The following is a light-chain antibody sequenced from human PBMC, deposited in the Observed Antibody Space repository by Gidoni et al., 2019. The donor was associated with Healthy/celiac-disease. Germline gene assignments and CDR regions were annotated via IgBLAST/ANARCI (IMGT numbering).Light chain of an antibody. Sequence: QSVLTQPPSVSGAPGQRVTRSCTGRSSNIGAGYDVHWYQPLPGTAPKRLIYGNSNRPSGVPDRFSGSKSGTSASLAITGLQAEDEADYYCQSYDSSLSGWVFGGGTKLTVL. CDR1: SSNIGAGYD. J-gene: IGLJ3*02. CDR2: GNS. V-gene: IGLV1-40*01. CDR3: QSYDSSLSGWV.